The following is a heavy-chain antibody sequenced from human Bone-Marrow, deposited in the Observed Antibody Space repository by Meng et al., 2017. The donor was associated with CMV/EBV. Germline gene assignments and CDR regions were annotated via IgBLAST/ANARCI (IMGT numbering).Heavy chain of an antibody. J-gene: IGHJ4*02. D-gene: IGHD1-26*01. CDR1: GYTLTELS. CDR2: FDPEDGET. V-gene: IGHV1-24*01. CDR3: ATFPLGATAASYYFDD. Sequence: ASVKVSCKVSGYTLTELSMHWVRQAPGKGLEWMGGFDPEDGETIYAQKFQGRVTMTEDTSTDTAYMELSSLRSEDTAVYYCATFPLGATAASYYFDDWGQGTLVTVSS.